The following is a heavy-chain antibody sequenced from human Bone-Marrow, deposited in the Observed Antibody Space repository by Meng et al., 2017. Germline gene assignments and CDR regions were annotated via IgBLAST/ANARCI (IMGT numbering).Heavy chain of an antibody. J-gene: IGHJ4*02. CDR2: ISAYNGNT. CDR3: ARDHSGYDGGFDY. D-gene: IGHD5-12*01. Sequence: QVQRVQSGGEVKKPGASVKVSCQASGYTFPDYWLHWVRQAPGQGLEWMGWISAYNGNTNYAQKLQGRVTMTTDTSTSTAYMELRSLRSDDTAVYYCARDHSGYDGGFDYWGQGTLVTVSS. V-gene: IGHV1-18*04. CDR1: GYTFPDYW.